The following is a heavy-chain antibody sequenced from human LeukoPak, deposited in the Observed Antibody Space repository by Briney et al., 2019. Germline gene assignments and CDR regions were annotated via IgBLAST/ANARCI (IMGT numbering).Heavy chain of an antibody. CDR2: ASYKDGT. V-gene: IGHV4-59*01. Sequence: SETLSLTCTVSGGSTTSYYWHWIRQPPGKGLEWIGFASYKDGTHYNHSLKRQATISVDTSDTQVSLTVTSMTAAVTAVYCCARDSPDYCGYFDTWGQGILVTVSS. CDR3: ARDSPDYCGYFDT. D-gene: IGHD4-17*01. CDR1: GGSTTSYY. J-gene: IGHJ5*02.